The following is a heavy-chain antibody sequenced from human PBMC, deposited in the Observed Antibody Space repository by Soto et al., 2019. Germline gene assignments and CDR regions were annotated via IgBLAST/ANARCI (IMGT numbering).Heavy chain of an antibody. CDR1: GYTFTSYG. J-gene: IGHJ6*03. Sequence: ASVKVSCKASGYTFTSYGISWVRQAPGQGLEWMGWISAYNGNTNYAQKLQGRVTMTTDTSTSTAYMELRSLSPEDMAVYYCARRARPDFYYMDVWGKGTTVTVSS. V-gene: IGHV1-18*03. CDR3: ARRARPDFYYMDV. CDR2: ISAYNGNT. D-gene: IGHD6-6*01.